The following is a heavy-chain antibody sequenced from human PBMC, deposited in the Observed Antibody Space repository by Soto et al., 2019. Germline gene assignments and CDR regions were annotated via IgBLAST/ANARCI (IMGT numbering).Heavy chain of an antibody. CDR2: IRGSGGDT. CDR1: GFTFSFCA. Sequence: EVQLLESGGGLVQPGGSLRLSCAASGFTFSFCAMSWVRQAPGKGLKWVSSIRGSGGDTYYADSVRGRFTISRDNSKKTLYLQMNSLRVEDTGVYYCVKGHSDSYYYFDYWGQGTLVTVSA. D-gene: IGHD3-22*01. V-gene: IGHV3-23*01. CDR3: VKGHSDSYYYFDY. J-gene: IGHJ4*02.